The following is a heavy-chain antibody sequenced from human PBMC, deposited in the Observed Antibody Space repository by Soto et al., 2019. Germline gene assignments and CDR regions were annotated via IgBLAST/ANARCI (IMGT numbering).Heavy chain of an antibody. CDR2: IYYSGST. CDR3: ARVSPYGDCDC. Sequence: SETLSLTCAVSGGSISSYYWSWIRQPPGKGLEWIGYIYYSGSTNYNPSLKSRVTISVDTSKSQFSLKLSSVTAADTAVYYCARVSPYGDCDCWGQGTLVTVSS. J-gene: IGHJ4*02. V-gene: IGHV4-59*01. CDR1: GGSISSYY. D-gene: IGHD4-17*01.